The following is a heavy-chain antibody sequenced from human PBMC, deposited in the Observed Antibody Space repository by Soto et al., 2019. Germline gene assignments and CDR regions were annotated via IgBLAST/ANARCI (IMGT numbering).Heavy chain of an antibody. J-gene: IGHJ6*02. CDR2: VSYDGGLK. D-gene: IGHD3-10*01. CDR3: ARDLPPVSPNYYYYGMDV. V-gene: IGHV3-30-3*01. Sequence: QVQLVESGGGVVQPGRSLRLSCAASGFTFSTYTMHWVRQAPGKGLEWVAVVSYDGGLKYYADSVRGRFTISRDNPKSTLYLQMNSLRAEDTAVYYCARDLPPVSPNYYYYGMDVWGQGTTVTVSS. CDR1: GFTFSTYT.